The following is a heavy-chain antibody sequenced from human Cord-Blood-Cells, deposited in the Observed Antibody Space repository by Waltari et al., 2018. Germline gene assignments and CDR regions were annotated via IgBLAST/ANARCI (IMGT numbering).Heavy chain of an antibody. CDR2: INHSGST. CDR3: ARGLAIAAAGNRGLGY. Sequence: QVQLQQWGAGLLKPSETLSLTCAVYGESFSGYYWSWIRQPPGKGLEWIGEINHSGSTNYNPSLKSRVTISVDTSKNQFSLKLSSVTAADTAVYYCARGLAIAAAGNRGLGYWGQGTLVTVSS. CDR1: GESFSGYY. D-gene: IGHD6-13*01. J-gene: IGHJ4*02. V-gene: IGHV4-34*01.